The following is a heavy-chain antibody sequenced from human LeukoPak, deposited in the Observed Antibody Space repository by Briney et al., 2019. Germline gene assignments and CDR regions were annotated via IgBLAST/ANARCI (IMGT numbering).Heavy chain of an antibody. CDR1: GGTFSSYA. Sequence: SVKVSCKASGGTFSSYAISWVRQAPGQGLEWMGRIFPILGIANYAQKFQGRVTITADKSTSTAYMELSSLRSEDTAVYYCARGEDIVVVPAASNWFDPWGQGTLVTVSS. D-gene: IGHD2-2*01. V-gene: IGHV1-69*04. CDR3: ARGEDIVVVPAASNWFDP. CDR2: IFPILGIA. J-gene: IGHJ5*02.